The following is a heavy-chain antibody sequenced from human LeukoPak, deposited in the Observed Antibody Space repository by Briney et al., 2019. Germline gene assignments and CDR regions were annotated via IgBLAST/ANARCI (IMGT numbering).Heavy chain of an antibody. J-gene: IGHJ3*02. CDR3: ANSYDAGAFDI. CDR2: INHSGST. D-gene: IGHD5-12*01. Sequence: PSETLSLTCAVYGGSFSGYYWSWIRQPPGKGLEWIGEINHSGSTNYNPSLKSRVTISVDTSKNQFSLKLSSVTAADTAVYYCANSYDAGAFDIWGQGTMVTVSS. V-gene: IGHV4-34*01. CDR1: GGSFSGYY.